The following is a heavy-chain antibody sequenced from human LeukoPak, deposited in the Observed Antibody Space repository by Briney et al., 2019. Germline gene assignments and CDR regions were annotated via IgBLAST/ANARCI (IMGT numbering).Heavy chain of an antibody. V-gene: IGHV4-30-4*01. CDR3: ARTPPDYGGKGNAFDI. Sequence: SETLSLTCTVSGGSISSGDYYWSWIRQPPGKGLEWIGYIYYSGSTYYNPSLKSRVTISVDTSKNQFSLKLSSVTAADTAVYYCARTPPDYGGKGNAFDIWGQGTMVTVSS. J-gene: IGHJ3*02. CDR2: IYYSGST. CDR1: GGSISSGDYY. D-gene: IGHD4-23*01.